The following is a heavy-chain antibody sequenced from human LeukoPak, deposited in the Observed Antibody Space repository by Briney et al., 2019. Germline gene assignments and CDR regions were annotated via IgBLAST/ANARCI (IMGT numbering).Heavy chain of an antibody. Sequence: GASVKVSCKASGYTFTSYYMHWVRQAPGQGLEWMGIINPSGGSTSYAQKFQGRVTMTRDTSTSTVYMELSSLRSEDTAVYYCARDQPLSIVVVIGAFDIWGPGTMVTVSS. V-gene: IGHV1-46*01. CDR2: INPSGGST. D-gene: IGHD3-22*01. CDR3: ARDQPLSIVVVIGAFDI. CDR1: GYTFTSYY. J-gene: IGHJ3*02.